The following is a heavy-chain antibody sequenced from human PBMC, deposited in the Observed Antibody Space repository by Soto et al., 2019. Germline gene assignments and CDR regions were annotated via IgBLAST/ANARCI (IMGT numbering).Heavy chain of an antibody. D-gene: IGHD2-2*01. Sequence: SETLSLTCAVYGGSFSGYYWSWIRQPPGKGLEWIGEINHSGSTNYNPPLKSRVTISVDTSKNQFSLKMSSVTAADTAVYFCARVSPDCSSTSCYLKGGYYYYYYMDVWGKGTTVTVSS. J-gene: IGHJ6*03. CDR1: GGSFSGYY. CDR2: INHSGST. CDR3: ARVSPDCSSTSCYLKGGYYYYYYMDV. V-gene: IGHV4-34*01.